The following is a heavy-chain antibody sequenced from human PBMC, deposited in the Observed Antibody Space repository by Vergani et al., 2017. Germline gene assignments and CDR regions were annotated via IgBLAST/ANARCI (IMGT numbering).Heavy chain of an antibody. CDR1: GGSISSYY. V-gene: IGHV4-59*01. J-gene: IGHJ4*02. CDR2: IYYSGST. CDR3: ARGGKQLVNFDY. D-gene: IGHD6-13*01. Sequence: QVQLQESGPGLVKPSETLSLTCTVPGGSISSYYWSWIRQPPGKGLEWIGYIYYSGSTNYNPSLKSRVTISVDTSKNQFSLKLSSVTAADTAVYYCARGGKQLVNFDYWGQGTLVTVSS.